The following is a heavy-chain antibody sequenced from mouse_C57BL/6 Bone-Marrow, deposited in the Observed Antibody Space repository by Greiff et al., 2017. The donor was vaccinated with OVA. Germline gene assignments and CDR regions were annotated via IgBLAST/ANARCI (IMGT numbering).Heavy chain of an antibody. V-gene: IGHV1-7*01. CDR3: AKRRPSYYGYSWFAY. CDR2: IIPRSGYT. CDR1: GYPFTSYW. Sequence: QVQLQQPGAELAKPGASVKLSCKASGYPFTSYWMPWVKQRPGQGLEWIGYIIPRSGYTKYNQKFKDKATLPADKSSSTAYMQLSSLTYEDSAVYDCAKRRPSYYGYSWFAYWGQGTLVTVSA. J-gene: IGHJ3*01. D-gene: IGHD2-9*01.